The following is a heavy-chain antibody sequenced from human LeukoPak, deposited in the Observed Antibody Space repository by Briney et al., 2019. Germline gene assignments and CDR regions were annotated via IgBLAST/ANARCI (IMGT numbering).Heavy chain of an antibody. CDR2: INPSGGST. J-gene: IGHJ6*02. CDR3: ARETCSSTSCYEYYYYGMDV. V-gene: IGHV1-46*01. D-gene: IGHD2-2*01. CDR1: GYTFTSYY. Sequence: ASVKVSCKASGYTFTSYYMHWVRQAPGQGLEWMGIINPSGGSTSYAQKFQGRVTMTRDTSTSTVYLELSSLRSEDTAVYYCARETCSSTSCYEYYYYGMDVWGQGTTVTVSS.